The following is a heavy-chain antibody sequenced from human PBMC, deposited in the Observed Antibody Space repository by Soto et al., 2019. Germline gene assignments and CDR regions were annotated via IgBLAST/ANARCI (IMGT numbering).Heavy chain of an antibody. J-gene: IGHJ5*02. V-gene: IGHV3-74*01. Sequence: PGGSLRLSCAASGFTFSNYCLHWVRQAPGKGLVWVSRINSDGSITNYADSVKGRFTVYRDNAQNTLYLQINSLRVEDTAVYYCARDHCTTTTCYTVWFDPWGQGTRVTVS. CDR2: INSDGSIT. CDR1: GFTFSNYC. D-gene: IGHD2-2*02. CDR3: ARDHCTTTTCYTVWFDP.